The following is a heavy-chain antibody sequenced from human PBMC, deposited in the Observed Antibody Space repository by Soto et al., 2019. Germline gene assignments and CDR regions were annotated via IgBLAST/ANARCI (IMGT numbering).Heavy chain of an antibody. D-gene: IGHD3-10*01. Sequence: SGPTLVNPTQTLTLTCTFSGFSLTTYGVGVGWIRQPPGKGLEWIGHIYYSGSTYYNPSLKSRAGISVDSSKSQVSLKLTSVTAAVTAVYFCARILMNYYRLDYWGQGALVTVSS. V-gene: IGHV4-30-4*08. CDR3: ARILMNYYRLDY. J-gene: IGHJ4*02. CDR2: IYYSGST. CDR1: GFSLTTYGVG.